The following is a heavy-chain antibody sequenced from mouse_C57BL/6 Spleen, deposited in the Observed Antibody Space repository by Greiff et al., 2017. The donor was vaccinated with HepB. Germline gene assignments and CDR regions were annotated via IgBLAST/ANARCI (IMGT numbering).Heavy chain of an antibody. Sequence: EVMLVESGGGLVQPGGSLSLSCAASGFTFTDYYMSWVRQPPGKALEWLGFIRNKANGYTTEYSASVKGRFTISRDNSQSILYLQMNALRAEDSATYYCARWYGSSGNYAMDYWGQGTSVTVSS. CDR1: GFTFTDYY. CDR2: IRNKANGYTT. J-gene: IGHJ4*01. V-gene: IGHV7-3*01. CDR3: ARWYGSSGNYAMDY. D-gene: IGHD1-1*01.